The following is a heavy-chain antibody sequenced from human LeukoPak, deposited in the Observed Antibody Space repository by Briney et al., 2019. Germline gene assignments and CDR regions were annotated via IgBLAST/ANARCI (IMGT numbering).Heavy chain of an antibody. CDR1: GGSISSYY. D-gene: IGHD3-22*01. CDR3: AREGYYDSSGYYCWFDP. Sequence: SETLSLTCTVSGGSISSYYWSWIRQPAGKGLECIGRIYTSGSTNYNPSLKSRVTMSVDTSKNQFSLKLSSVTAADTAVYYCAREGYYDSSGYYCWFDPWGQGTLVTVSS. CDR2: IYTSGST. V-gene: IGHV4-4*07. J-gene: IGHJ5*02.